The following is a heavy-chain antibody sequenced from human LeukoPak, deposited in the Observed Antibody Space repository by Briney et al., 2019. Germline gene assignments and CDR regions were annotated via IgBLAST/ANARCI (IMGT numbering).Heavy chain of an antibody. J-gene: IGHJ4*02. CDR3: ARVHSSSWYSPFDY. CDR1: GDSISNYY. Sequence: SETLSLTCTVSGDSISNYYWSWIRQPPGKGLEWIGYIYYRGSTNYNPSLKSRVTISVDTSKNQFSLKLSSVTAADTAVYYCARVHSSSWYSPFDYWGQGTLVTVSS. V-gene: IGHV4-59*01. CDR2: IYYRGST. D-gene: IGHD6-13*01.